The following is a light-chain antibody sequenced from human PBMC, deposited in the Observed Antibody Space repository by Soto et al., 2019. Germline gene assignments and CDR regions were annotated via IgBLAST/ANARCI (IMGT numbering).Light chain of an antibody. CDR3: SSWDDSLTGSWV. J-gene: IGLJ3*02. CDR1: TSNIGSNT. Sequence: QLVLTQPPSASGTPGQRVTISCSGSTSNIGSNTVNWYQQLPGTAPKLLIYYNNQRPSGVPDRFSGSKSGTSASLAISGLQSEDEADYYCSSWDDSLTGSWVFGGGTKVTVL. V-gene: IGLV1-44*01. CDR2: YNN.